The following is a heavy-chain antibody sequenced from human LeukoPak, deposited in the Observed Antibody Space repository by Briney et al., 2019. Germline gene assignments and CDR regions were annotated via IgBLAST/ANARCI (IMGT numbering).Heavy chain of an antibody. CDR2: IYSSGTT. CDR1: GGSTINYF. J-gene: IGHJ4*02. V-gene: IGHV4-4*07. Sequence: KPSETLSLTCTVSGGSTINYFRSWIRQPAGKGLGWIGHIYSSGTTHYNPSLNNRVTISLDASTSQFSLHLNSVTAADTAVYFCARAEGSGSGAYTLDYWGQGILVTVSS. CDR3: ARAEGSGSGAYTLDY. D-gene: IGHD3-10*01.